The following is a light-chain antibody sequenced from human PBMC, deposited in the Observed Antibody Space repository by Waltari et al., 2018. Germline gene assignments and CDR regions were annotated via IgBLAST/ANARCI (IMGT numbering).Light chain of an antibody. Sequence: IVLTQSPGTLSFSPGERATLSCRARQSLITSSLAWYQQKPGQAPRLLIYDASTRATGVPDRFSGGGSGTDFTLTISRLEPEDFALYWCLQYGSSPRTFGGGTKVQIK. CDR2: DAS. CDR1: QSLITSS. J-gene: IGKJ4*01. V-gene: IGKV3-20*01. CDR3: LQYGSSPRT.